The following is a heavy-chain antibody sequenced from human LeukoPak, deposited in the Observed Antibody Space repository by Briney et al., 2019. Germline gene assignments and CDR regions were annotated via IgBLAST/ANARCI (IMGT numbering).Heavy chain of an antibody. CDR1: GYTFTSYY. CDR2: INPSGGST. CDR3: ARDQGWFGLQKGPLDY. J-gene: IGHJ4*02. D-gene: IGHD3-10*01. V-gene: IGHV1-46*03. Sequence: ASVKVSCKASGYTFTSYYMHWVRQAPGQGLEWMGIINPSGGSTSYAQKFQGRVTMTRDTSTSTVYMELSSLRSEDTAVYYCARDQGWFGLQKGPLDYWGQGTLVTVSS.